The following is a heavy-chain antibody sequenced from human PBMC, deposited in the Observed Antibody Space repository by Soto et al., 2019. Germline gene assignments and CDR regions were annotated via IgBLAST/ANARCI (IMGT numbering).Heavy chain of an antibody. J-gene: IGHJ6*02. CDR3: ARDFAILGVAGDNYGMDV. V-gene: IGHV3-30*03. Sequence: QVQLVESGGGVVQPGRSLRLSCVASGFTFSSYGMHWVRQAPGKGLEWVAIIAYDGNNKYYVDSVKGRVTISRDNSNNTLYLQMNSLRGEDTAVYYCARDFAILGVAGDNYGMDVWGQGTTVTVSS. D-gene: IGHD3-3*01. CDR1: GFTFSSYG. CDR2: IAYDGNNK.